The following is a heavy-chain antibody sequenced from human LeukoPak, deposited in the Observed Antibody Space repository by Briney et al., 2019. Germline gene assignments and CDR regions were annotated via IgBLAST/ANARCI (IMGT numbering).Heavy chain of an antibody. CDR3: ATTPPGDGYNYGSW. CDR2: IWYDGSNK. D-gene: IGHD5-24*01. V-gene: IGHV3-33*01. Sequence: PGGSLRLSCAAPGFTFSNHGMHWVRQAPGKGLEWVAVIWYDGSNKYYGDSVKGRFTISRDNSKNTVHLQMNSLRAEDTAVYYCATTPPGDGYNYGSWWGQGTLVTVSS. CDR1: GFTFSNHG. J-gene: IGHJ4*02.